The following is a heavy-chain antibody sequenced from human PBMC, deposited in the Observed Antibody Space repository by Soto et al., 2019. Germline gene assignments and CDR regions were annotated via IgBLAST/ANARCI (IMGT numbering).Heavy chain of an antibody. CDR2: IGTTGDT. D-gene: IGHD3-22*01. V-gene: IGHV3-13*04. J-gene: IGHJ4*02. Sequence: GGSLRLSCSASGFTFSSYDMHWVRQGTGKGLEWVSAIGTTGDTYYAGSVKGRFTISRENAKNSLYLQMNSLRAGDTAIYFCARAIGPSLFDYWGQGTLVTVSS. CDR3: ARAIGPSLFDY. CDR1: GFTFSSYD.